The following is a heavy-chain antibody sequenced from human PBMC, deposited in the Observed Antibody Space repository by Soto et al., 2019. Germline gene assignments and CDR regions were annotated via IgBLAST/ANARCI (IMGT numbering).Heavy chain of an antibody. CDR2: IIPISGTA. V-gene: IGHV1-69*01. D-gene: IGHD2-2*01. Sequence: QVQLVQSGAEVKKPGSSVKVSCKASGGTFSSYAISWVRQAPGQGLEWMGGIIPISGTANYAQKFQGRVTITADESTSTAYLGLSSLRSEDTAVYYWAISQGSSTSLEIYYYYYYGMDVWGQGTTVTVSS. J-gene: IGHJ6*02. CDR3: AISQGSSTSLEIYYYYYYGMDV. CDR1: GGTFSSYA.